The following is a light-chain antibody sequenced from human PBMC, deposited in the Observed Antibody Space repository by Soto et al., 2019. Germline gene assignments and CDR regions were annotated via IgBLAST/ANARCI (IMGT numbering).Light chain of an antibody. V-gene: IGLV2-8*01. Sequence: QAVVTQPPSASGSPGRSVTISCSGTSSDVGDYNSVSWYQQHPGKAPKLMIYEVSKRPSGVPERFSGSKSGNAASLTVSGLQAEDEADYYCCSYAGSNIWVFGGGTKVTVL. CDR2: EVS. J-gene: IGLJ3*02. CDR3: CSYAGSNIWV. CDR1: SSDVGDYNS.